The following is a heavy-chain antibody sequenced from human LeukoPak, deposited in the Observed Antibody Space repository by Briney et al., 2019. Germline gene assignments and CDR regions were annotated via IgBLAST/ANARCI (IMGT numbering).Heavy chain of an antibody. V-gene: IGHV3-7*01. Sequence: GGSLRLSCAASGFTFSSYWMSWVRQAPGKGLEWVANIKQDGSEKYYVDSVKGRFTISRDNAKNSLYLQMNSLRAEDTAVYYCARAGEMYSSGWYYFDYWGQGTLVTVSS. CDR1: GFTFSSYW. D-gene: IGHD6-19*01. CDR2: IKQDGSEK. J-gene: IGHJ4*02. CDR3: ARAGEMYSSGWYYFDY.